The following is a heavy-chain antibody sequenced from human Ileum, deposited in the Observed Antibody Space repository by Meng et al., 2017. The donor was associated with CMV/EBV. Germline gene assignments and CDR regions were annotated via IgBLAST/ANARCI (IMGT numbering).Heavy chain of an antibody. J-gene: IGHJ5*02. CDR1: GFSLTTNVES. CDR2: IHGGGGK. D-gene: IGHD6-6*01. V-gene: IGHV2-5*02. Sequence: QINFKDSGPTLVKPTQTLTLTCTFSGFSLTTNVESVGWIRQPPGKALEWLALIHGGGGKQYSPSLQSRLTATRDTSKNQVVLTMTNMDPVDTATYYCVHRYSSSSGQVSWGQGTLVTVSS. CDR3: VHRYSSSSGQVS.